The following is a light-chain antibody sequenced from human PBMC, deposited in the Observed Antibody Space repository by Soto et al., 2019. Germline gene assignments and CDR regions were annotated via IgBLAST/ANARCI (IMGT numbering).Light chain of an antibody. V-gene: IGKV3-11*01. Sequence: EIVLTQSPATLSLYPGERATLSCRASQSVSSYLAWYQQKPGQAPRLLIYDASNRATGIPARFSGSGSGTDFTLTISSLEPEDFAVYYCQQRSNWPLGITFGQGTRLEIK. CDR2: DAS. J-gene: IGKJ5*01. CDR1: QSVSSY. CDR3: QQRSNWPLGIT.